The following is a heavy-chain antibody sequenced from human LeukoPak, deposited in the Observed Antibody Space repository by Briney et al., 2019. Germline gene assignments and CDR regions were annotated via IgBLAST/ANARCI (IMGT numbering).Heavy chain of an antibody. V-gene: IGHV4-39*07. CDR1: GGSISSSNYY. J-gene: IGHJ5*02. CDR2: INHSGST. Sequence: SETLSLTCTVSGGSISSSNYYWAWIRQPPGQGLEWIGEINHSGSTNYNPSLKSRVTISVDTSKNQFSLKLSSVTAADTAVYYCARGPTQIQLWFKNWFDPWGQGTLVTVSS. D-gene: IGHD5-18*01. CDR3: ARGPTQIQLWFKNWFDP.